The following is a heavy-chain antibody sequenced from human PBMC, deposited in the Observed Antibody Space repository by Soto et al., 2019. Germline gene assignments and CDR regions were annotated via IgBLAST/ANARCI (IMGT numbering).Heavy chain of an antibody. CDR1: GGSISSGDYY. CDR3: TGERYSSPFI. Sequence: QLQELGPRLVKPSETLFLTCTVSGGSISSGDYYWGWVRQPPGKGLEWIGSIYHTGTTYYNPSLKSRLIMSVDRSENQFSLRLNSVTVTDTAVYYCTGERYSSPFIGGQGTLVTVSS. CDR2: IYHTGTT. V-gene: IGHV4-39*01. J-gene: IGHJ4*02. D-gene: IGHD3-16*02.